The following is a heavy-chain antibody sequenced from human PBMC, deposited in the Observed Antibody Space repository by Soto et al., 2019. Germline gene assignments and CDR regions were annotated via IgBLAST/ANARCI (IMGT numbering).Heavy chain of an antibody. Sequence: PRGSLLLSCASSGFTFSSYSMNWVRQAPGKGLEWVSYISSSSSTIYYADSVKGRFTISRDNAKNSLYLQMNSLRDEDTAVYYCARDLEWNYVTERFDPWGQGTMVTVSS. V-gene: IGHV3-48*02. D-gene: IGHD1-7*01. CDR1: GFTFSSYS. CDR3: ARDLEWNYVTERFDP. CDR2: ISSSSSTI. J-gene: IGHJ5*02.